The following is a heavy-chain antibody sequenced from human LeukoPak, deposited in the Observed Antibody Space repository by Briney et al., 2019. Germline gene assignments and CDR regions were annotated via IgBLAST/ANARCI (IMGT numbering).Heavy chain of an antibody. CDR1: GFSFTDSW. V-gene: IGHV3-7*01. D-gene: IGHD3-10*01. J-gene: IGHJ4*02. CDR3: ARALDYYGSEPYYYDY. CDR2: IKRDGSEK. Sequence: GGSLRLSCAASGFSFTDSWMSWVRQAPGKGLEWVADIKRDGSEKYYVDSVKGRFTISRDNAKNSLYLQMSSLSAEDTAVYCCARALDYYGSEPYYYDYWGQGTLVTVSS.